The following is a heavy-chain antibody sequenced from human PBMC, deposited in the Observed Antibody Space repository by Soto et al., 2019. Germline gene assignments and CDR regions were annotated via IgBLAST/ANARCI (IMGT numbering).Heavy chain of an antibody. CDR3: AGLYPYESSGYHLNY. J-gene: IGHJ4*02. D-gene: IGHD3-22*01. V-gene: IGHV4-59*04. CDR2: IYYLGFS. CDR1: GDSVTSHY. Sequence: PSETLSLTCSFSGDSVTSHYFTWIRQSPEKGLEWIGYIYYLGFSHYNPSLGSRVTISVDKSKNQFSLKLTSVTAADTAVFYCAGLYPYESSGYHLNYWGQGALVTVSS.